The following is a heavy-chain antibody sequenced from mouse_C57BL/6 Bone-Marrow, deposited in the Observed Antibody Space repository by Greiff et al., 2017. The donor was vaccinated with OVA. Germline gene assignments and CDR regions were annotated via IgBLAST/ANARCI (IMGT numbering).Heavy chain of an antibody. CDR2: IYPRSGNT. V-gene: IGHV1-81*01. CDR3: ARKFYDGYFYAMDY. Sequence: QVQLQQSGAELARPGASVKLSCKASGYTFTSYGISWVKQRTGQGLEWIGEIYPRSGNTYYNEKFKGKATLTADKSSSTAYMELRSLTSEDSAVYFCARKFYDGYFYAMDYWGQGTSVTVSS. J-gene: IGHJ4*01. CDR1: GYTFTSYG. D-gene: IGHD2-3*01.